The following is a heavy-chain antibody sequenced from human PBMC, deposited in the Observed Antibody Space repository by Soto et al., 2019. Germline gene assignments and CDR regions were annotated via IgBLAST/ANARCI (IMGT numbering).Heavy chain of an antibody. Sequence: QVQLVESGGGVVQPGRSLRLSCSASGFTFSDFEMYWVRQAPGKGLDWVSFISYDGSNQYYAGSVKGRFTVSRDNSRNTLFLLITSLRPEDAAVHFRARRTGTAPRFDYWGQGTRVTVSS. J-gene: IGHJ4*02. D-gene: IGHD1-7*01. CDR2: ISYDGSNQ. CDR1: GFTFSDFE. V-gene: IGHV3-30-3*01. CDR3: ARRTGTAPRFDY.